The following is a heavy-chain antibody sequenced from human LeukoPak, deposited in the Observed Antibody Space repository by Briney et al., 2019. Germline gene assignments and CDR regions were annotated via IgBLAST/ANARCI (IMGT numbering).Heavy chain of an antibody. V-gene: IGHV1-2*06. Sequence: ASVKVSCKASGYTFTGYYMHWVRQAPGQGLEWKGRINPNSGGTNYAQKFQGRVTMTRDTSISTAYMELSRLRSDDTAVYYCAYDLVVVAATPVWGQGTLVTVSS. CDR2: INPNSGGT. J-gene: IGHJ4*02. CDR3: AYDLVVVAATPV. D-gene: IGHD2-15*01. CDR1: GYTFTGYY.